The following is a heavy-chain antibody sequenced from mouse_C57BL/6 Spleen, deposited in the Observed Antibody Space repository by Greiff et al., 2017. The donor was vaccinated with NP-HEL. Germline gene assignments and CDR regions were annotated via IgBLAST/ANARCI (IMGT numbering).Heavy chain of an antibody. J-gene: IGHJ3*01. CDR3: ARGLFAY. Sequence: VQLKGSGPELVKPGASVKIYCKASGYSFTGYYLNWVKQSPEKSLEWIGEINPSTGGTTYNQKFKAKATLTVDKSSSTAYMQLKSLTSEDSAVYYCARGLFAYWGQGTLVTVSA. CDR1: GYSFTGYY. V-gene: IGHV1-42*01. CDR2: INPSTGGT.